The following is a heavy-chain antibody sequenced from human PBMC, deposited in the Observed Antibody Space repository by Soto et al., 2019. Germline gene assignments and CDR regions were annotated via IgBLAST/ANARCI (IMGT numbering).Heavy chain of an antibody. V-gene: IGHV4-61*01. CDR3: ARARQLERRYYFDY. Sequence: PSETLSLTCTVSGGSICSSSYYWSWIRQPPGKGLEWIGYIYYSGSTNYNPSLKSRVTISVDTSKNQFSLKLSSVTAADTAVYYCARARQLERRYYFDYWGQGTLVTVSS. D-gene: IGHD1-1*01. J-gene: IGHJ4*02. CDR2: IYYSGST. CDR1: GGSICSSSYY.